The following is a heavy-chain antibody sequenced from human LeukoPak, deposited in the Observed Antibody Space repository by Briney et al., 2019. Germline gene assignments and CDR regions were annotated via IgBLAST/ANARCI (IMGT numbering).Heavy chain of an antibody. J-gene: IGHJ4*02. CDR1: GFTFSSYG. CDR3: AKDPTPERRGSYYFDY. CDR2: IRYDGSNK. Sequence: PTGGSLRLSCAASGFTFSSYGMHWVRQAPGKGLEWVAFIRYDGSNKYYADSVKGRFTISRDNSKNTLYLRMNSLRAEDTAVYYCAKDPTPERRGSYYFDYWGQGTLVTVSS. V-gene: IGHV3-30*02. D-gene: IGHD1-26*01.